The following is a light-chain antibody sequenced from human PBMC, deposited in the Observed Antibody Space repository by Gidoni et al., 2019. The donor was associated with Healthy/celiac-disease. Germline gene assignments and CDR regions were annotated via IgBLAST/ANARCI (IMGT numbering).Light chain of an antibody. Sequence: EIVMPQSPATLSVSPGERATLPCRASQSVSSNLAWYQQKPGQAPRLLIYGASTRATGIPARFSGSGSGTEFTLTISSLQSEDFAVYYCQQYNNWPGTFGQGTKVEIK. CDR2: GAS. CDR1: QSVSSN. CDR3: QQYNNWPGT. V-gene: IGKV3-15*01. J-gene: IGKJ1*01.